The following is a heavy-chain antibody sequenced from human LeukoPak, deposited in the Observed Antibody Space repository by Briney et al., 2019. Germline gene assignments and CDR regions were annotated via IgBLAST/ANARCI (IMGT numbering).Heavy chain of an antibody. D-gene: IGHD2-2*02. V-gene: IGHV3-23*01. Sequence: GGSLRLSCAVSGFAFGSEAMSWVRQSPARGLEWVASISPGGGTTYYAVYVKGRFTISRDNSKNSLFVQMNSLRAEDTAVYYCAKDGGYCSSTSCYKGRGDYWGQGTLVTVSS. CDR2: ISPGGGTT. CDR3: AKDGGYCSSTSCYKGRGDY. J-gene: IGHJ4*02. CDR1: GFAFGSEA.